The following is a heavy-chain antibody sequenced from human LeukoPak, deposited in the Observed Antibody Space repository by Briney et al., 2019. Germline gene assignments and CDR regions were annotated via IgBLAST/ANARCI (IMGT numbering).Heavy chain of an antibody. D-gene: IGHD3-3*01. CDR3: AKGLDFWSGLGLDY. J-gene: IGHJ4*02. Sequence: PGGSLRLSCAASGFTFSSYAMSWVRQAPGKGLEWVSAISGSGGSTYYADSVKGRFTISRDNSKNTPYLQMNSLRAEDTAVYYCAKGLDFWSGLGLDYWGQGTLVTVSS. CDR1: GFTFSSYA. V-gene: IGHV3-23*01. CDR2: ISGSGGST.